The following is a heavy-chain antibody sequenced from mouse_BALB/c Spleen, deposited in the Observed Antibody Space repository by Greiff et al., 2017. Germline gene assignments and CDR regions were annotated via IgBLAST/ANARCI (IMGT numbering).Heavy chain of an antibody. J-gene: IGHJ2*01. CDR1: GYTFTDYY. CDR2: IYPGSGNT. CDR3: ARSTMITTKGY. D-gene: IGHD2-4*01. V-gene: IGHV1-77*01. Sequence: QVQLQQSGAELARPGASVKLSCKASGYTFTDYYINWVKQRTGQGLEWIGEIYPGSGNTYYNEKFKGKATLTADKSSSTAYMQLSSLTSEDSAVYFCARSTMITTKGYWGQGTTLTVSS.